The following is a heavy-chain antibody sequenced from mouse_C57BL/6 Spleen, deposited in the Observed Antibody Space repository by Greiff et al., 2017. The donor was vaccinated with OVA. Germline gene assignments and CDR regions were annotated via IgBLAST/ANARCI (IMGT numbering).Heavy chain of an antibody. Sequence: EVKLMESEGGLVQPGSSMKLSCTASGFTFSDYYMAWVRQVPEKGLEWVANLNYDGSSTYYLDSLQRRFIISRDNAKNILYLQRSSLKSEDTATDYCARVGYWDVGGYFDYWGQGTTLTVSS. J-gene: IGHJ2*01. CDR1: GFTFSDYY. CDR2: LNYDGSST. D-gene: IGHD4-1*01. V-gene: IGHV5-16*01. CDR3: ARVGYWDVGGYFDY.